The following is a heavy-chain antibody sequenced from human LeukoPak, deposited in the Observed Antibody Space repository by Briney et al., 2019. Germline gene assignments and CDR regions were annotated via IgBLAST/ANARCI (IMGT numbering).Heavy chain of an antibody. V-gene: IGHV3-74*03. CDR2: INTDEIST. Sequence: GGSLRLSCAASGFTFTSYWMYWVRQAPGKGLVWVSRINTDEISTTYADSVKGRFTISRDNAKNTLYLQMNSLRAEDTAVYYCAREYTSSSGRAFDYWGQGTLVTVSS. J-gene: IGHJ4*02. D-gene: IGHD6-6*01. CDR3: AREYTSSSGRAFDY. CDR1: GFTFTSYW.